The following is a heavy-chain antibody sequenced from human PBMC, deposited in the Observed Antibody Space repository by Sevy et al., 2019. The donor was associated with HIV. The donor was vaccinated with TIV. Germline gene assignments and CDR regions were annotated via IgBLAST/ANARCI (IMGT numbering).Heavy chain of an antibody. CDR3: ARDKQWLVGYYYGMDV. CDR2: IYSGGST. D-gene: IGHD6-19*01. V-gene: IGHV3-53*01. Sequence: GGSLRLSCAASVFTVSSNYMSWVRQAPGKGLEWVSVIYSGGSTYYADSVKGRFTISRDNSKNTLYLQMNSLRAEDTAVYYCARDKQWLVGYYYGMDVWGQGTTVTVSS. J-gene: IGHJ6*02. CDR1: VFTVSSNY.